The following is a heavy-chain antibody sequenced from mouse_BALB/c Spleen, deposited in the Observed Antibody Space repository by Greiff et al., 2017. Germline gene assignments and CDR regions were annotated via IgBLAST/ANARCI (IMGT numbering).Heavy chain of an antibody. CDR1: GYTFTDYN. CDR3: ARKVITRGYFDY. Sequence: VQLKESGPELVKPGASVKISCKASGYTFTDYNMHWVKQSHGKSLEWIGYIYPYNGGTGYNQKFKSKATLTVDNSSSTAYMELRSLTSEDSAVYYCARKVITRGYFDYWGQGTTLTVSS. V-gene: IGHV1S29*02. D-gene: IGHD2-4*01. CDR2: IYPYNGGT. J-gene: IGHJ2*01.